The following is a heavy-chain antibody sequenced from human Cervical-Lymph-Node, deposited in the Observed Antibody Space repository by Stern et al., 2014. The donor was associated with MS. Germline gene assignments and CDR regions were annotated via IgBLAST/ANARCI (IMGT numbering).Heavy chain of an antibody. V-gene: IGHV2-5*02. J-gene: IGHJ3*02. CDR2: IYWEDDK. Sequence: QITLKESGPTLVKPTQPLTLTCTFSGFSLTTSGEGVGWIRQPPGKALEWLALIYWEDDKRFSPSLKSRITITKDTFKNQVVLTVANVDPVDTATYYCAHRHSGWLTVGITDAFDIWGHGTRVTVSS. D-gene: IGHD5-18*01. CDR1: GFSLTTSGEG. CDR3: AHRHSGWLTVGITDAFDI.